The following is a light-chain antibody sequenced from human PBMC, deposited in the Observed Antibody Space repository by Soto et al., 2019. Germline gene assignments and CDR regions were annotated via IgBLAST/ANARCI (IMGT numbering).Light chain of an antibody. J-gene: IGKJ2*01. CDR3: HQYYSSPYT. CDR2: WAS. CDR1: QSVLHSSNNKNY. V-gene: IGKV4-1*01. Sequence: DIVMTQSPNSLAVSLGERATINCKSSQSVLHSSNNKNYLTWYQQKPRQPPKLLIYWASTRESGVPDRFSGSGSGTDFTLTISSLQAEDVAVYYCHQYYSSPYTFGQGTKLELK.